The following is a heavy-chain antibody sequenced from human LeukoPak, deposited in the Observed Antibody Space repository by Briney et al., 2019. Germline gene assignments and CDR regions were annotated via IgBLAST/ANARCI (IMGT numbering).Heavy chain of an antibody. Sequence: WASVPVSCKASGYTFTSYYMHWVRQAPGQGLEWMGIINPSGGSTSYAQKFQGRVTMTRDTSTSTVYMELSSLRSEDTAVYYCAREVGRYYYDSSGYADYWGQGTLLTVST. CDR3: AREVGRYYYDSSGYADY. CDR2: INPSGGST. J-gene: IGHJ4*02. D-gene: IGHD3-22*01. CDR1: GYTFTSYY. V-gene: IGHV1-46*01.